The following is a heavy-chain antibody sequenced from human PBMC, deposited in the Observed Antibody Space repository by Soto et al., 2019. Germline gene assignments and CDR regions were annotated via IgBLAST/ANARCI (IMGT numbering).Heavy chain of an antibody. CDR2: MFTDVSTT. CDR1: GFSFSGFW. J-gene: IGHJ4*02. Sequence: EVQLVESGGGLVQPGGSLILCCAASGFSFSGFWMHWVRQAPGKGLVWVSRMFTDVSTTYYADSVKGRFTISRDNAKSTLYLQMNSLRDEDTAVYYCVRGNTGYGYFDSWGQGTLVTVSS. V-gene: IGHV3-74*01. CDR3: VRGNTGYGYFDS. D-gene: IGHD5-12*01.